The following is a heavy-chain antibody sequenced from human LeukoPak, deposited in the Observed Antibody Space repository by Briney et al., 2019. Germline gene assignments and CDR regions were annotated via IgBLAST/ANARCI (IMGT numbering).Heavy chain of an antibody. J-gene: IGHJ6*03. CDR1: GFTFSGSA. Sequence: GGSLRLSCAASGFTFSGSAMHWVRQASGKELEWVGRIRSKANSYATAYAASVKGRFTISRDDSKNTAYLQMNSLKTEDTAVYYCTSLTVAPPWYYMDVWGKGTTVTVSS. CDR2: IRSKANSYAT. D-gene: IGHD4-23*01. CDR3: TSLTVAPPWYYMDV. V-gene: IGHV3-73*01.